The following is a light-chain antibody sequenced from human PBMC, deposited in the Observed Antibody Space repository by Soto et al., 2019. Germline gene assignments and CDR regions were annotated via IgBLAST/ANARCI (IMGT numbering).Light chain of an antibody. CDR2: DVN. Sequence: QSVLTQPRSVSGSPGQSVTISCTGTSSDLGAYNSVSWHQQHPGRAPELMIYDVNKRPSGVADRFSGSKSGNRASLTISGLQAEDEADSYCCSYAGNSYVFGTGTNVTVL. J-gene: IGLJ1*01. CDR3: CSYAGNSYV. CDR1: SSDLGAYNS. V-gene: IGLV2-11*01.